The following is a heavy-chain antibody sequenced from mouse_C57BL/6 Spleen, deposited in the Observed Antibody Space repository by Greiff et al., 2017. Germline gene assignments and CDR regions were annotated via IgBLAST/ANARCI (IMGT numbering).Heavy chain of an antibody. J-gene: IGHJ2*01. CDR2: IDPSDSYT. Sequence: VQLQQSGAELVRPGTSVKLSCKASGYTFTSYWMHWVKQSPGQGLEWIGVIDPSDSYTNYNHKFKGKATLTVDTSSSTAYMQLSSLTSEDSAVYYCARDYYGNLYYFDYWGQGTTLTVSS. CDR1: GYTFTSYW. D-gene: IGHD2-1*01. V-gene: IGHV1-59*01. CDR3: ARDYYGNLYYFDY.